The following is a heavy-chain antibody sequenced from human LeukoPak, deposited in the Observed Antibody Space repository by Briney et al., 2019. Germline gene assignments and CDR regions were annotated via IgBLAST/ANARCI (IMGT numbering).Heavy chain of an antibody. D-gene: IGHD2-2*01. J-gene: IGHJ3*02. Sequence: SVKVSCKASAGTFTKCAVSWVREAPGQGLEWMGGIIPILGTANYAQKFQDRVTITADESTSTAYVELSSLRSEDTAVYYCARGGGGSSTTCSPSGQFDIWGPGTMVTVSS. CDR2: IIPILGTA. CDR1: AGTFTKCA. CDR3: ARGGGGSSTTCSPSGQFDI. V-gene: IGHV1-69*01.